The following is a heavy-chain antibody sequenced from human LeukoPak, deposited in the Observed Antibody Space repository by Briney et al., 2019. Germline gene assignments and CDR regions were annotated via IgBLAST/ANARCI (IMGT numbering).Heavy chain of an antibody. J-gene: IGHJ4*02. CDR1: GFTFSSYA. Sequence: GRSLRLSCAASGFTFSSYAMHWVRQAPGKGLEXXXXXXXXGNNKYYADSVKGRFTISRDNSKNTLYLQMNSLRAEDTAVYSCARGPLGYCSGSTCSNFDYWGQGTLVTVSS. D-gene: IGHD2-15*01. CDR2: XXXXGNNK. V-gene: IGHV3-30-3*01. CDR3: ARGPLGYCSGSTCSNFDY.